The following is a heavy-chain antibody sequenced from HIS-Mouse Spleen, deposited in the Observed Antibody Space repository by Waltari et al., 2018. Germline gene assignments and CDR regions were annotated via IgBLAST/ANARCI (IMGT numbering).Heavy chain of an antibody. CDR1: GFTFSSYS. D-gene: IGHD6-19*01. V-gene: IGHV3-21*01. J-gene: IGHJ3*02. Sequence: EVQLVESGGGLVKPGGSLRLSCAASGFTFSSYSMNWVRQAPGKGREWVSSLSTMSSDIYYADSVKGRFTISRDNAKNSLYLQMNSLRAEDTAVYYCARDRGQWLANDAFDIWGQGTMVTVSS. CDR2: LSTMSSDI. CDR3: ARDRGQWLANDAFDI.